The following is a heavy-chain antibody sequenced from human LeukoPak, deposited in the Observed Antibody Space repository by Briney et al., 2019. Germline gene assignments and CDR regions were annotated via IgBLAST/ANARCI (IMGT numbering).Heavy chain of an antibody. D-gene: IGHD3-10*01. CDR1: GFTFSDYT. CDR3: ARVARGDYYYYYMGV. Sequence: GGSLRLSCAGSGFTFSDYTMHWVRQGPGKGLEYVSAITANARSKYHADSVRGRFTISRDNAKNTLYLQMNSLRAEDTALYYCARVARGDYYYYYMGVWGKGTTVTVSS. CDR2: ITANARSK. V-gene: IGHV3-64*02. J-gene: IGHJ6*03.